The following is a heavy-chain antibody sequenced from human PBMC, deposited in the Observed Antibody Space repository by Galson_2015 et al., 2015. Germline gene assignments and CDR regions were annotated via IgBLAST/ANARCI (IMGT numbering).Heavy chain of an antibody. CDR1: GFTFSSYG. V-gene: IGHV3-33*01. J-gene: IGHJ3*02. CDR2: IWYDGSNK. Sequence: SLRLSCAASGFTFSSYGMHWVRQAPGKGLEWVAVIWYDGSNKYYADSVKGRFTISRDNSKNTLYLQMNSLRAEDTAVYYCAREALPKDYYDSSGYYFRAFDIWGQGTMVTVSS. D-gene: IGHD3-22*01. CDR3: AREALPKDYYDSSGYYFRAFDI.